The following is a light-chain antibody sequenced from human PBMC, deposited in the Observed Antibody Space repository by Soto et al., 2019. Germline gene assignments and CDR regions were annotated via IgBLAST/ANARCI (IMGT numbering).Light chain of an antibody. CDR2: GAS. CDR3: QHYNNWLGT. CDR1: QAISSN. J-gene: IGKJ4*01. V-gene: IGKV3-15*01. Sequence: EIVMTQSPATLSASRGERATLSCRANQAISSNLAWYQQKPGQAPRLLIYGASTRDTGVPDRFSGSGSGTEFTLTISSLQSEDCAVYYCQHYNNWLGTFGGGTKVEIK.